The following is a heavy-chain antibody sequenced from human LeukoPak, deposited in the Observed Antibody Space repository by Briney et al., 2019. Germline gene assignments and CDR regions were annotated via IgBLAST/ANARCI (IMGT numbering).Heavy chain of an antibody. CDR2: ITSNRGGT. J-gene: IGHJ4*02. V-gene: IGHV1-2*06. CDR3: ARGGSGSGYLYYFDY. CDR1: ANSFSDYS. Sequence: ASVKVSCKTSANSFSDYSIHWVRQAPGQGLEWMARITSNRGGTNYAQNFQGRVTMTRDTSISTAYMELSGLTSDDTAVYYCARGGSGSGYLYYFDYWGQGNMVSVSS. D-gene: IGHD3-10*01.